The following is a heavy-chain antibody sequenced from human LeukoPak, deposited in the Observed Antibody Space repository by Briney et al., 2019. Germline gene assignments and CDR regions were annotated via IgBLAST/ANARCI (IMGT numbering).Heavy chain of an antibody. CDR2: IYSGGST. Sequence: GGSLRLSCATSGFSVSNNYMSWVRQAPGKGLEWVSVIYSGGSTFYADSVKGRFTISRDNSKNTLYLQMNSLRAEDTAVYYCASDSYSPEYFQHWGQGTLVTVSS. V-gene: IGHV3-66*01. CDR3: ASDSYSPEYFQH. J-gene: IGHJ1*01. D-gene: IGHD2-15*01. CDR1: GFSVSNNY.